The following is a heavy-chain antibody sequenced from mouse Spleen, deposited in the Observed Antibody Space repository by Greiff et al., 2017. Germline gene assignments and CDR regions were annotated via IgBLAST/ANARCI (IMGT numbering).Heavy chain of an antibody. J-gene: IGHJ1*01. CDR3: ARVSSGYVDWYFDV. CDR2: ISYSGST. D-gene: IGHD3-1*01. CDR1: GYSITSGYD. Sequence: EVKVVESGPGMVKPSQSLSLTCTVTGYSITSGYDWHWIRHFPGNKLEWMGYISYSGSTNYNPSLKSRISITHDTSKNHFFLKLNSVTTEDTATYYCARVSSGYVDWYFDVWGAGTTVTVSS. V-gene: IGHV3-1*01.